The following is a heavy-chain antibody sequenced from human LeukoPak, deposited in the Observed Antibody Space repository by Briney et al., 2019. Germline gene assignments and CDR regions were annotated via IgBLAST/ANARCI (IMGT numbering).Heavy chain of an antibody. D-gene: IGHD6-13*01. J-gene: IGHJ6*02. CDR1: GYTFTSYA. CDR3: ARDSSSWYYYYGMDV. Sequence: ASVKVSCKASGYTFTSYAMNWVRQAPGQGLEWMGWINTNTGNPTHAQGFTGRFVFSLDTSVSTAYLQISSLKAEDTAVYYCARDSSSWYYYYGMDVWGQGTTVTVSS. CDR2: INTNTGNP. V-gene: IGHV7-4-1*02.